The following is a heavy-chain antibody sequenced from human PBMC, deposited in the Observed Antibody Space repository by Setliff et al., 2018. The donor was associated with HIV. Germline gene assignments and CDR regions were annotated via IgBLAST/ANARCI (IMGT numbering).Heavy chain of an antibody. CDR2: IYPIDSDT. CDR3: ARLARTTYFDY. Sequence: PGESLKISCVASGYMFTNHWIAWVRQTPGKGLEVMGIIYPIDSDTRYKSSFEGQVTISADKSKSAVYLQWSSLKASDTAVYFCARLARTTYFDYWGQGAQVTVSS. D-gene: IGHD1-7*01. CDR1: GYMFTNHW. V-gene: IGHV5-51*01. J-gene: IGHJ4*02.